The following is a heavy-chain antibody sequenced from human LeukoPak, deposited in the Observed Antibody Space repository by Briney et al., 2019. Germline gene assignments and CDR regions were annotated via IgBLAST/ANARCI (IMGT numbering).Heavy chain of an antibody. V-gene: IGHV3-11*04. Sequence: GGSLRLSCAASGFTFSDYYTSWIRQAPGKGLEWVSYSSSGGSAIYYADSVKGRFTISRDNAKNSVYLQMNSLRAEDTAVYYCVKDPRDTYGTNWFVSWGQGTLLIVSS. CDR1: GFTFSDYY. CDR3: VKDPRDTYGTNWFVS. D-gene: IGHD2-21*01. CDR2: SSSGGSAI. J-gene: IGHJ5*01.